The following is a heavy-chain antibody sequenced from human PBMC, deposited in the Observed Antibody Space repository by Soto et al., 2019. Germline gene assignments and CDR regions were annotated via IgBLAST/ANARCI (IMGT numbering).Heavy chain of an antibody. J-gene: IGHJ4*02. Sequence: GGSLRLSCAASGFTFSSYAMSWVRQAPGKGLEWVSAISGSGGSTYYADSVKGRFTISRDNSKNTLYLQMNSLRAEDTAVYYCARDRPYYYDSSGYYRSGGYWGQGTLVTVSS. CDR3: ARDRPYYYDSSGYYRSGGY. CDR2: ISGSGGST. CDR1: GFTFSSYA. V-gene: IGHV3-23*01. D-gene: IGHD3-22*01.